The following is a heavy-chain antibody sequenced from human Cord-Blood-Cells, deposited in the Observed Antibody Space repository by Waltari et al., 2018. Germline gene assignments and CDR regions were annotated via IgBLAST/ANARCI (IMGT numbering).Heavy chain of an antibody. J-gene: IGHJ5*02. V-gene: IGHV1-2*04. CDR1: GYNFTGYY. D-gene: IGHD2-8*02. CDR3: ARANCTGGVCYGGDWFDP. Sequence: QVQLVQSGAEVKKHGASVKVSCKASGYNFTGYYMHWVRQAPGEGLEWMGWINPNSGGTNYAQKFQGWVTMTRDTSISTAYMELSRLRSDDTAVYYCARANCTGGVCYGGDWFDPWGQGTLVTVSS. CDR2: INPNSGGT.